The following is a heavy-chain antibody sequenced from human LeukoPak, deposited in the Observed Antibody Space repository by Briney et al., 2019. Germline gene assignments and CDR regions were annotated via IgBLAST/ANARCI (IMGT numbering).Heavy chain of an antibody. D-gene: IGHD3-22*01. Sequence: ASVKVSCKASGGTFSSYAISWVRQAPGQGLEWMGRIIPILGIANYAQKFQGRVTMTTDTSTSTAYMELRSLRSDGTAVYYCARDNYYDSSGYCYWGQGTLVTVSS. J-gene: IGHJ4*02. CDR3: ARDNYYDSSGYCY. CDR2: IIPILGIA. CDR1: GGTFSSYA. V-gene: IGHV1-69*04.